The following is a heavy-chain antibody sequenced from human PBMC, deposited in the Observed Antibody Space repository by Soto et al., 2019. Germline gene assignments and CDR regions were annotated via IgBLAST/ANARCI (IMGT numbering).Heavy chain of an antibody. CDR1: GYTFSSYD. Sequence: QVQLVQSGAEVKKPGASVKVSCKASGYTFSSYDITWVRQAAGQGLEWMGWVNPNSGDTDYAQKFQGRVTMIRDTSRRTAYMELSSLRSEDSAVYYCARKGFLDWFLDFWGQGTLVTVSS. V-gene: IGHV1-8*01. CDR3: ARKGFLDWFLDF. D-gene: IGHD3-9*01. CDR2: VNPNSGDT. J-gene: IGHJ4*02.